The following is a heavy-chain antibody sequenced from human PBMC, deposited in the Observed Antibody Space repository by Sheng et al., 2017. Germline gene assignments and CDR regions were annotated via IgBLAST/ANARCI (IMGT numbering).Heavy chain of an antibody. CDR1: VAPLKVGIST. Sequence: QVQLRESGPGLVRPFTDPCPSPALSLVAPLKVGISTGVGSGSPPRRGWSGLGRSIPVGAPTAAPPSFRSRATLSVDTSKNEFSLSLTSVTAADTAVYYCAREASGWRFDPWGQGKLVTVSS. D-gene: IGHD6-19*01. CDR3: AREASGWRFDP. V-gene: IGHV4-61*09. J-gene: IGHJ5*02. CDR2: SIPVGAP.